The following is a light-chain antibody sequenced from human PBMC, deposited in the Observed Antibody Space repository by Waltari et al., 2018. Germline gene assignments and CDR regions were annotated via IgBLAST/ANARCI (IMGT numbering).Light chain of an antibody. CDR3: LQDSFYPHP. V-gene: IGKV1-17*01. CDR2: SAS. CDR1: QGIGND. Sequence: DIQMTQSPSSLSASVGDRVTITCRASQGIGNDLGWYQQKPVKAPKRLIYSASSLQSGVPSRFSGSVSGTEFSLTISSLQPEDIATYYCLQDSFYPHPFGQGTKVEI. J-gene: IGKJ2*01.